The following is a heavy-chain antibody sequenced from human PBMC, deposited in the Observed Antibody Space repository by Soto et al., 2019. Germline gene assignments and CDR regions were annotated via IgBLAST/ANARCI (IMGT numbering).Heavy chain of an antibody. J-gene: IGHJ6*02. CDR3: AKDTRISIYYYYHGMDV. Sequence: GGSLRDCCAASGVSFRSYGINWVRQAQGKGLEWVSYISYNSMYMYTISYADSVKGRFTISRDNSKNTLYLQMNSLRVEDTAVYYCAKDTRISIYYYYHGMDVWGQGTTVTVSS. V-gene: IGHV3-48*01. D-gene: IGHD1-26*01. CDR1: GVSFRSYG. CDR2: ISYNSMYMYTI.